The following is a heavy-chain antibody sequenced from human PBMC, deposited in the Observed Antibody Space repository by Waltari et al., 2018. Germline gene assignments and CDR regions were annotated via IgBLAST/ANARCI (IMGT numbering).Heavy chain of an antibody. CDR1: GFTFSSYA. CDR3: AREGRGGGGYNAYYYYYGMDV. D-gene: IGHD3-22*01. CDR2: ISSNGGST. V-gene: IGHV3-64*01. Sequence: EVQLVESGGGLVQPGGSLRLSCAASGFTFSSYAMHWVRQAPGKGLEYVSAISSNGGSTYYANSVKGRFTISRDNSNNTLYLQMGSLRAEDMAVYYCAREGRGGGGYNAYYYYYGMDVWGQGTTVTVSS. J-gene: IGHJ6*02.